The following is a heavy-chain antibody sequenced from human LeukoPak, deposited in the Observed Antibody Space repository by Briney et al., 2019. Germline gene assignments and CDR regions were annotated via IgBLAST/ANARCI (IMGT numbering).Heavy chain of an antibody. J-gene: IGHJ3*02. Sequence: GGSLRLSCAASGFTFSNYSMNWVRQAPGKGLEWVSSISSSSSYIYYADSVKGRFTISRDNAKNSLYLQMNSLRAEDTAVYYCARRDPTLAVLGAFDIWGQGTMVTVSS. V-gene: IGHV3-21*01. D-gene: IGHD4-23*01. CDR2: ISSSSSYI. CDR1: GFTFSNYS. CDR3: ARRDPTLAVLGAFDI.